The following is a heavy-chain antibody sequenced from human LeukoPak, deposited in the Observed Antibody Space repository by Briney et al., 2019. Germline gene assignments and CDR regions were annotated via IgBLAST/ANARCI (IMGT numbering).Heavy chain of an antibody. CDR1: GVTFSSHV. D-gene: IGHD2-2*01. Sequence: AGSLRLSCAASGVTFSSHVMHWVRQAPGKGLEWVAVTWYDGSYKYYADSVKGRFTISRDNSNSTLYLQMSSLRAEDTAVYYCARDKSTSCYYFDYWGQGTLVTVSS. J-gene: IGHJ4*02. CDR2: TWYDGSYK. CDR3: ARDKSTSCYYFDY. V-gene: IGHV3-33*01.